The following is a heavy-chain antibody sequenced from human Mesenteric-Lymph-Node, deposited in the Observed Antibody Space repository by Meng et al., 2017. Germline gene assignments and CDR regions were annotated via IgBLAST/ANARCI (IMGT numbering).Heavy chain of an antibody. D-gene: IGHD3-22*01. CDR3: ARTYYYDSSGYFFDY. CDR2: IKQDGSEK. V-gene: IGHV3-7*01. CDR1: GFTFSSYW. J-gene: IGHJ4*02. Sequence: GESLKISCAASGFTFSSYWMSWVRQAPGKGLEWVANIKQDGSEKYYVDSVKGRFTISRDNSKNTLYLQMNSLRAEDTAVYYCARTYYYDSSGYFFDYWGQGTLVTVSS.